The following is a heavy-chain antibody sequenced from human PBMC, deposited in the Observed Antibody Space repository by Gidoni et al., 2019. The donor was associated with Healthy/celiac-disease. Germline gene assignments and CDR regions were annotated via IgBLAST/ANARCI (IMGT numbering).Heavy chain of an antibody. V-gene: IGHV1-18*01. CDR1: GYTFTSYG. D-gene: IGHD2-15*01. CDR2: ISAYNGNT. J-gene: IGHJ4*02. CDR3: ARVRREVAATGGGYFDY. Sequence: QVQLVQSGAEVKKPGASVKVSCKASGYTFTSYGISWVRQAPGQGLEWMGWISAYNGNTNYAQKLQGRVTMTTDTSTRTAYMELRSLRSDDTAVYYCARVRREVAATGGGYFDYWGQGTLVTVSS.